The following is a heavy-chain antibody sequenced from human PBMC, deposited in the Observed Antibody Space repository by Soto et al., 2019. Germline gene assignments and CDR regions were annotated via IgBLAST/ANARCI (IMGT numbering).Heavy chain of an antibody. CDR1: GGSTSSGDYY. CDR3: ARYRREAVAGYTLDN. D-gene: IGHD6-13*01. V-gene: IGHV4-61*08. Sequence: TLSLTCTVSGGSTSSGDYYWSWIRQPPGKGLEWIGYVYNSGSTNYNPSLKSRVTISEDTSKSQFSLKVNSITAADTAVYYCARYRREAVAGYTLDNWGQGILVTVSS. J-gene: IGHJ4*02. CDR2: VYNSGST.